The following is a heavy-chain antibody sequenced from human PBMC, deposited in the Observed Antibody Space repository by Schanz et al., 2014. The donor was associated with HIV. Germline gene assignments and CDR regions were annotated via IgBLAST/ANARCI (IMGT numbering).Heavy chain of an antibody. D-gene: IGHD3-16*01. CDR1: GFTSSSYA. V-gene: IGHV3-30*04. J-gene: IGHJ6*02. CDR2: IWHDGSKK. Sequence: QVQLVESGGGVVQPGRSLRLSCVASGFTSSSYAMYWARQAPGKGLEWVAIIWHDGSKKYYADSVTGRFTISRDNSKNTLYLQMNSLRAEDTAVYYCARVANWDYYGMDVWGRGTTVTVSS. CDR3: ARVANWDYYGMDV.